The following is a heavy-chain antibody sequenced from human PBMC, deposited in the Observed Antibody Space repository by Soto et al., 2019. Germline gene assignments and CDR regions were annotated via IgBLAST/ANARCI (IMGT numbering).Heavy chain of an antibody. Sequence: PSETLSLTCTVSGGSISSGGYYWSWIRQHPGEGLEWIGYIFHGGSTYYNPSLRSRVTISVDRSRTQFSLKMSSVTAADTAVYYCARGRVVVPAAVMFNCLDPWGQGALVTVSS. V-gene: IGHV4-30-2*01. J-gene: IGHJ5*02. CDR1: GGSISSGGYY. D-gene: IGHD2-2*01. CDR3: ARGRVVVPAAVMFNCLDP. CDR2: IFHGGST.